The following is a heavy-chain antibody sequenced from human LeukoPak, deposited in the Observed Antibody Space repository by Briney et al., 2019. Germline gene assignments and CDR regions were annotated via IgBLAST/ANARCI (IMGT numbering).Heavy chain of an antibody. CDR3: ARVGALSSSWLLY. D-gene: IGHD6-13*01. J-gene: IGHJ4*02. Sequence: TGGSLRLSCAASGFTFSSYEMNWVRQAPGKGLEWASSISRSATTIYYADSVKGRFTISRDNAKNSLYLQMNSLRAEDTAVYFCARVGALSSSWLLYWGQGTLVTVSS. CDR1: GFTFSSYE. V-gene: IGHV3-48*03. CDR2: ISRSATTI.